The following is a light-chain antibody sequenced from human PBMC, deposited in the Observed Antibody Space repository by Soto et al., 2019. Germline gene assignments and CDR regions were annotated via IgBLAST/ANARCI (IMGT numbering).Light chain of an antibody. J-gene: IGLJ2*01. CDR2: GVT. Sequence: QSVLTQPASVSGSPGQSITISCTGTSSDVGGYNYVSWYQHHPGKAPKLLISGVTNRPSGVSNRFSGSKSGNTASLTISGLQAEDEADYYCSSYTRDSIPLFGGGTKVTVL. CDR1: SSDVGGYNY. V-gene: IGLV2-14*01. CDR3: SSYTRDSIPL.